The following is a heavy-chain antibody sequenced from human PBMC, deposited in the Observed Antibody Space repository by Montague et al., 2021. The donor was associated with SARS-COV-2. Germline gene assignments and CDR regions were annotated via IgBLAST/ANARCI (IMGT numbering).Heavy chain of an antibody. J-gene: IGHJ6*02. V-gene: IGHV2-5*01. CDR1: GFSLDARGAG. CDR2: IYWNDGK. CDR3: ASGIYPSGSYYNRYYYGLNI. D-gene: IGHD3-10*01. Sequence: PALVKPTQTFTLICSFSGFSLDARGAGVAWIRQPPGKALEWLGTIYWNDGKHYNSSLKSRLSMSKDTSKNQVVLILTSVTAADTATYYCASGIYPSGSYYNRYYYGLNIWGPGTTVIVSS.